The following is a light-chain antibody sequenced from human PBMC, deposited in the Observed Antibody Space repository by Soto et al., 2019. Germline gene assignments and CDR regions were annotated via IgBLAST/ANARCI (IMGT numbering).Light chain of an antibody. CDR3: SPYTDTKSLV. V-gene: IGLV2-8*01. CDR2: DVT. CDR1: SSDIGGYNS. Sequence: QSALTQSPSASGSPGQSVTISCTGTSSDIGGYNSVSWYQQHPGKAPKVMIYDVTKRPSGVPDRFSGSKSGNTASLTVSALQAEDEADYYCSPYTDTKSLVFGTGTKVTVL. J-gene: IGLJ1*01.